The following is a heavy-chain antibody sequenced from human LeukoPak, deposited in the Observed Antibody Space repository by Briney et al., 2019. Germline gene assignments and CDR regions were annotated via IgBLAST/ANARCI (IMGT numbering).Heavy chain of an antibody. CDR3: ARGPNYYDSSGYSHWFDP. J-gene: IGHJ5*02. CDR2: IYYSGST. D-gene: IGHD3-22*01. CDR1: GGSISSYY. V-gene: IGHV4-59*01. Sequence: PSETLSLTCTVSGGSISSYYWSWIRQPPGKGLEWIGYIYYSGSTNYNPSLKSRVTISVDTSKNQFSLKLSSVTAADTAVYYCARGPNYYDSSGYSHWFDPWGQGTLVTVSS.